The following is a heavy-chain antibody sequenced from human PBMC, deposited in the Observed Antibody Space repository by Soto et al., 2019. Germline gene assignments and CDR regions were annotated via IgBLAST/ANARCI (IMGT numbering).Heavy chain of an antibody. CDR1: GGTFSSYT. D-gene: IGHD4-17*01. CDR2: IIPILGIA. V-gene: IGHV1-69*02. J-gene: IGHJ4*02. Sequence: QVQLVQSGAEVKKPGSSVKVSCKASGGTFSSYTISWVRQAPGQGLEWMGRIIPILGIANYAQKVQGRVTITEDKSTSTAYMELSSLRSEDTAVYYCAIRGMTTVTTYFDYWGQGTLVTVSS. CDR3: AIRGMTTVTTYFDY.